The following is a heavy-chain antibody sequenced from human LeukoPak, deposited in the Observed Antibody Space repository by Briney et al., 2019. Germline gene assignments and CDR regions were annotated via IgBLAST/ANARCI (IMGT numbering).Heavy chain of an antibody. V-gene: IGHV3-30-3*01. D-gene: IGHD3-22*01. CDR1: GFPFSSYA. Sequence: GGSLRLSCAASGFPFSSYAMHWVRQAPGKGLEWVAVISYDGSNKYYAGSVKGRFTISRDNSKNTLYLQMNSLRAEDTAVYYCARDLLSYDSSGSDAFGIWGQGTMVTVSS. J-gene: IGHJ3*02. CDR2: ISYDGSNK. CDR3: ARDLLSYDSSGSDAFGI.